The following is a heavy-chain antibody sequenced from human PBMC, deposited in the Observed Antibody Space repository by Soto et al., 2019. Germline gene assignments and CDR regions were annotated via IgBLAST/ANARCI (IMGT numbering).Heavy chain of an antibody. CDR3: TREITASDY. J-gene: IGHJ4*02. Sequence: GGSLRLSCTASGFTFSSYSMNWVRQAPGKGLEWVSSISSSSHIYYVDSVKGRFTVSRDNAKNSVYLQMNSLRAEDTAVYCCTREITASDYWGQGNLVTVSS. CDR2: ISSSSHI. V-gene: IGHV3-21*01. CDR1: GFTFSSYS.